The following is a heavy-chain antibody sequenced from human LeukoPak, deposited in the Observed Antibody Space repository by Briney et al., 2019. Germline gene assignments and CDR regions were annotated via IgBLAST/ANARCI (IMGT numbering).Heavy chain of an antibody. CDR1: GDSITSGNFY. D-gene: IGHD2-2*01. CDR2: IYGSGST. CDR3: ARGWGSTSSNYFDP. Sequence: PSETLSLTCIVSGDSITSGNFYWSWIRQPAGKGLEWIGRIYGSGSTNYSPSLRSRVTISNDASKNQFSLKLNSVTAADTAVYYCARGWGSTSSNYFDPWGQGTLVIVSS. J-gene: IGHJ5*02. V-gene: IGHV4-61*02.